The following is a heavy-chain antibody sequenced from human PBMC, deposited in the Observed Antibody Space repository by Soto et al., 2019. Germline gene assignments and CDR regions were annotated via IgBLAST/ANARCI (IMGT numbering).Heavy chain of an antibody. Sequence: QPGGSLRLSCAASGFTFSSYGMHWVRQAPGKGLEWVAVIWYDGSNKYYADSVKGRFTISRDNSKNTLYLQMNSLRAEDTAVYYCARSGPNFYCSGGSCYSEVNRFYGMDVWGQGTTVTVSS. V-gene: IGHV3-33*01. J-gene: IGHJ6*02. CDR3: ARSGPNFYCSGGSCYSEVNRFYGMDV. CDR2: IWYDGSNK. D-gene: IGHD2-15*01. CDR1: GFTFSSYG.